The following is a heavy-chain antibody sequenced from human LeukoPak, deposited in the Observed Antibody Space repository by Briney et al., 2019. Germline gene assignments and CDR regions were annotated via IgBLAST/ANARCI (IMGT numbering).Heavy chain of an antibody. J-gene: IGHJ6*03. Sequence: GGSLRLYCAASGFTVSSNYMSWVRQAPGKGLEWVSVIYSGGSTYYADSVKGRFTISRDNSKNTLYLQMNSLRAEDTAVYYCASSRLGFGELPRYYMDVWGKGTTVTVSS. CDR1: GFTVSSNY. CDR2: IYSGGST. D-gene: IGHD3-10*01. CDR3: ASSRLGFGELPRYYMDV. V-gene: IGHV3-66*02.